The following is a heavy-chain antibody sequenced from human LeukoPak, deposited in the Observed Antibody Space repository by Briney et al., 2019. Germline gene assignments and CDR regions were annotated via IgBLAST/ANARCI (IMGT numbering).Heavy chain of an antibody. J-gene: IGHJ4*02. CDR1: GGSFSSTTYY. Sequence: SETLSLTCTVSGGSFSSTTYYWGWIRQPPGRGLEWIGSVYYSGSTYYNQSLKSRVTISVHTSKNQFSLKLTSVTVADTAVYYCARQYCDSSGYYPWYFDYWGQGTLVTVSS. CDR2: VYYSGST. D-gene: IGHD3-22*01. CDR3: ARQYCDSSGYYPWYFDY. V-gene: IGHV4-39*01.